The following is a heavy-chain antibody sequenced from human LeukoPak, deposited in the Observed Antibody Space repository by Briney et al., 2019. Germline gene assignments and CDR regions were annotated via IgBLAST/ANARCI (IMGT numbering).Heavy chain of an antibody. CDR1: GFTFSSYA. D-gene: IGHD3-3*01. Sequence: PGGSLRLSCAASGFTFSSYAMSWVRQAPGKGLEWVSAISGSGGSTYYADSVKGRFTISRDNSKNTLYLQMNSLRAEDTAVYYCAKDISHYDFWSGLGSHAFDIWGQGTMVTVSS. V-gene: IGHV3-23*01. J-gene: IGHJ3*02. CDR3: AKDISHYDFWSGLGSHAFDI. CDR2: ISGSGGST.